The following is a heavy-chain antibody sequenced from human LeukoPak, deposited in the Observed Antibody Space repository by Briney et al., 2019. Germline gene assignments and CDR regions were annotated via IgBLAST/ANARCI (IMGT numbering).Heavy chain of an antibody. J-gene: IGHJ4*02. CDR2: IYPGDSDT. CDR1: GYSFTNYW. CDR3: ARRQGCSSTSCPPDY. V-gene: IGHV5-51*01. Sequence: GESLKISCKGSGYSFTNYWIGWVRQMPGKGLEWMGIIYPGDSDTRYSPSFQGQVTMSADKSINTAYLQWSSLKASDTAMYYCARRQGCSSTSCPPDYWGQGTLVTVSS. D-gene: IGHD2-2*01.